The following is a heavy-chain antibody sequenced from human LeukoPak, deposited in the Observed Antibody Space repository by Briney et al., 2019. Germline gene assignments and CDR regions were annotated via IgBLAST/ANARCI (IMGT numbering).Heavy chain of an antibody. Sequence: PGGSLRLSCEVSGFSFISHAMNWVRQAPGKGLEWVSGITGSGHGTYYADSVKGRFTISRDNSKNTLFFQMSSLRGDDTAVYYCVKENTAPGRPFEYWGQGTLVTVSA. J-gene: IGHJ4*02. CDR3: VKENTAPGRPFEY. D-gene: IGHD6-13*01. V-gene: IGHV3-23*01. CDR1: GFSFISHA. CDR2: ITGSGHGT.